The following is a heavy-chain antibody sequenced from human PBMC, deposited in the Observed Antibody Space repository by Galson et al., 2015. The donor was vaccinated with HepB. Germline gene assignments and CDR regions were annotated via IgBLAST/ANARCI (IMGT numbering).Heavy chain of an antibody. J-gene: IGHJ4*02. CDR3: ARDGSRDGYNLDY. CDR1: GGTFSSYA. V-gene: IGHV1-69*13. CDR2: IIPIFGTA. D-gene: IGHD5-24*01. Sequence: SVKVSCKASGGTFSSYAISWVRQAPGQGLEWMGGIIPIFGTANYAQKFQGRVTITADESTSTAYMELSSLRSEDTAVYYCARDGSRDGYNLDYWGQGTLVTVSS.